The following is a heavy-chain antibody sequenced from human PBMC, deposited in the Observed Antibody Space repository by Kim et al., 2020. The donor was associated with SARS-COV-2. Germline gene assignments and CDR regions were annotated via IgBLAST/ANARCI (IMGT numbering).Heavy chain of an antibody. J-gene: IGHJ6*02. CDR3: ARSNTVGASFSSYYYYGMDV. D-gene: IGHD1-26*01. V-gene: IGHV4-59*01. CDR1: GGSISSYY. Sequence: SETLSLTCTVSGGSISSYYWSWIRQPPGKGLEWIGYIYYSGSTNYNPSLKSRVTISVDTSKNQFSLKLSSVTAADTAVYYCARSNTVGASFSSYYYYGMDVWGQGTTVTVSS. CDR2: IYYSGST.